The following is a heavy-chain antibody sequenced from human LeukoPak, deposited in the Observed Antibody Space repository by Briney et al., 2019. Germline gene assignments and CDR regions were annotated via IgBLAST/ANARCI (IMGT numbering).Heavy chain of an antibody. CDR1: GGTFSSYA. CDR2: IIPIFGTA. Sequence: SVKVSCKASGGTFSSYAIGWVRQAPGQGLEWMGRIIPIFGTANYAQKFQGRVTITADKSTSTAYMELSSLRSEDTAVYYCAREMTGYYYDSSGPRIDYWGQGTLVTVSS. J-gene: IGHJ4*02. V-gene: IGHV1-69*06. CDR3: AREMTGYYYDSSGPRIDY. D-gene: IGHD3-22*01.